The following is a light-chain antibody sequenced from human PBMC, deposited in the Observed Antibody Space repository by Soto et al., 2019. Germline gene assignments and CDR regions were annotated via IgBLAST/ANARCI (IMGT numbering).Light chain of an antibody. CDR1: RSLLDGDGYNY. Sequence: DIVMTQSPLSLPVTPGEPASISCRSSRSLLDGDGYNYLDWYLQKPGQSPQLLIYLASNRAPGVPDRFSGSGSGTDFTLKISRVEAEDVGVYYCMQALQSRTFGGGTKVEIK. CDR2: LAS. CDR3: MQALQSRT. J-gene: IGKJ4*01. V-gene: IGKV2-28*01.